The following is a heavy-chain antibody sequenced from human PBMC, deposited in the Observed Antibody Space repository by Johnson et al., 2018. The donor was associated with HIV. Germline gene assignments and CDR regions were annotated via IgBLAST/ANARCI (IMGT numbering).Heavy chain of an antibody. CDR1: GFTFSSYA. J-gene: IGHJ3*02. D-gene: IGHD2-21*02. CDR3: ARPHIVVVTAGYAFDI. CDR2: ISYDGSNK. V-gene: IGHV3-30*04. Sequence: QVQLVESGGGFVQPGGSLRLSCAASGFTFSSYAMHWVRQAPGKGLEWVAVISYDGSNKYYADSVKGRFTISRDNSKNTLYLQMNSLRAEDTAVYYCARPHIVVVTAGYAFDIWGQGTMVIVSS.